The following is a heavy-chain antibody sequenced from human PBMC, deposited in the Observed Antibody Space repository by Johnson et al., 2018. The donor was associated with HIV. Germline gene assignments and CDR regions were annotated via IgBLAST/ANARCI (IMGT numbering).Heavy chain of an antibody. CDR3: AKDDNLGVFYSDAFDI. CDR2: IAHDGSTI. J-gene: IGHJ3*02. CDR1: GFTFTNAW. D-gene: IGHD2-15*01. V-gene: IGHV3-30*02. Sequence: QVQLVDSGGGLVQPGGSLRLSCAASGFTFTNAWMTWVRQAPGKGLEWVAFIAHDGSTIHYADSVKGRFTMSRDNSKNTLYLQMNSLRAEDTALYYCAKDDNLGVFYSDAFDIRGQGTMVTVSS.